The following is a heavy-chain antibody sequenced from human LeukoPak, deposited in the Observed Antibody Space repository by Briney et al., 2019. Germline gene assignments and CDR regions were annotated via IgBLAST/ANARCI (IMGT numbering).Heavy chain of an antibody. CDR3: ARNYYYMDV. Sequence: PGRSLRLSCAASGFTFSSYGMHWVRQAPGKGLEWVAVISYDGSNKYYADSVKGRFTISRDTAKDSLYLQMNSLRAEDTAVYYCARNYYYMDVWGEGTTVTVSS. J-gene: IGHJ6*03. CDR1: GFTFSSYG. CDR2: ISYDGSNK. V-gene: IGHV3-30*03.